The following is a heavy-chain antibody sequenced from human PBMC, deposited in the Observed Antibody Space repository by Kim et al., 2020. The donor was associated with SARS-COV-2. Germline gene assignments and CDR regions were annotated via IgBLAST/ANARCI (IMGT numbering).Heavy chain of an antibody. CDR3: AREGGTSGFCGFFDF. J-gene: IGHJ5*01. Sequence: GGSLRLSCVPSGYRLDDGTIHWVRHSPGKGLEWVAAVASDKHHSRYYAESVKGRFTVSRDTSTNTASLEIGSLRPDDTAIYFCAREGGTSGFCGFFDFWGRGTRVSVSS. D-gene: IGHD6-19*01. CDR1: GYRLDDGT. V-gene: IGHV3-30*04. CDR2: VASDKHHS.